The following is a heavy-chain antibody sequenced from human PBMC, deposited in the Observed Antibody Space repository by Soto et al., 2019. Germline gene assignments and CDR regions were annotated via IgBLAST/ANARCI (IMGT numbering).Heavy chain of an antibody. J-gene: IGHJ6*02. CDR2: IYYSGST. V-gene: IGHV4-59*01. Sequence: SETLSLTCTVSGGSISSYYWSWIRQPPGKGLEWIGYIYYSGSTNYNPSLKSRVTISVDTSKNQFSLKLSSVTAADTAVYYCARAPSTTSYYGMDVWGQGTTVTVSS. D-gene: IGHD1-26*01. CDR1: GGSISSYY. CDR3: ARAPSTTSYYGMDV.